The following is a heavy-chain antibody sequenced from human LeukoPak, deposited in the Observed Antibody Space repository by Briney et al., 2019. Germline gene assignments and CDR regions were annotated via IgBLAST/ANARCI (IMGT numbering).Heavy chain of an antibody. V-gene: IGHV3-23*01. Sequence: GGSLRLSCAASGFTFSNYVMSWVRQAPGKGLEWVSSIGGGTYDADSVKGRFIISRDNSKNTLYLQMNSLRAEDTAVYYCAKLPHSSASHYWGQGTLVTVSS. CDR1: GFTFSNYV. CDR2: IGGGT. J-gene: IGHJ4*02. CDR3: AKLPHSSASHY. D-gene: IGHD3-22*01.